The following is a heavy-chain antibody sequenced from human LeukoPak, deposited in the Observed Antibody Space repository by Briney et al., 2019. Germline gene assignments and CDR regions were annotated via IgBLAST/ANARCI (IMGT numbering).Heavy chain of an antibody. CDR3: ARGDYYDFWSGYSGLIDY. J-gene: IGHJ4*02. D-gene: IGHD3-3*01. V-gene: IGHV3-66*02. Sequence: PGGSLRLSCAASGFTVSSNYMSWVRQAPGKGLEWVSVIYSGGSTYCADSVKGRFTISRDNSKNTLYLQMNSLRAEDTAVYYCARGDYYDFWSGYSGLIDYWGQGTLVTVSS. CDR1: GFTVSSNY. CDR2: IYSGGST.